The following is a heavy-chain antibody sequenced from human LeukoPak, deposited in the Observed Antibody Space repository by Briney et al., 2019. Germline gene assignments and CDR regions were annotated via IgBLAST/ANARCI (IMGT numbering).Heavy chain of an antibody. CDR3: AKDMDIVVVPAAYDY. CDR2: ISGSGGST. Sequence: GGSLRPSCAASGFTFSSYAMSWVRQAPGKGLEWVSAISGSGGSTYYADSVKGRFTISRDNSKNTLYLQMTSLRAEDTAVYYCAKDMDIVVVPAAYDYWGQGTLVTVSS. J-gene: IGHJ4*02. CDR1: GFTFSSYA. D-gene: IGHD2-2*03. V-gene: IGHV3-23*01.